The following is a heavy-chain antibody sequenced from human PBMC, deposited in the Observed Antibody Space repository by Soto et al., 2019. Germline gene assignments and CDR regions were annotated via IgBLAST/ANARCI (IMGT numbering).Heavy chain of an antibody. Sequence: PGESLKISCKGSGYSFTSSWISWVRQMPGKGLEWMGRIDPSDSYTNYSPSFQGHVTISADKSISTAYLQWSSLKASDTAMYFCAITYYYDSSGYYKPDAFDIWGKGTTVTVS. CDR3: AITYYYDSSGYYKPDAFDI. CDR2: IDPSDSYT. D-gene: IGHD3-22*01. V-gene: IGHV5-10-1*01. CDR1: GYSFTSSW. J-gene: IGHJ3*02.